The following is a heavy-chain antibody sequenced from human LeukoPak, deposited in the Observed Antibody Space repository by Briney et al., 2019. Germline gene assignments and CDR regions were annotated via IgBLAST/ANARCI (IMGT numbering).Heavy chain of an antibody. V-gene: IGHV3-74*01. CDR1: GFTFSTYW. Sequence: GGSLRLSCAASGFTFSTYWMHWVRQAPGKGLVWVSRINPDGSSTSYADSVKGRFTISRDNAKNTLYLQMNSLRVEDTAVYYCANFERTVAGPYNWFDPWGQGTLVTVSS. J-gene: IGHJ5*02. CDR2: INPDGSST. CDR3: ANFERTVAGPYNWFDP. D-gene: IGHD6-19*01.